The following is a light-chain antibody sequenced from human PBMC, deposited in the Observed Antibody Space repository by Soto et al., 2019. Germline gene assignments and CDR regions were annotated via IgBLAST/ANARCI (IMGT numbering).Light chain of an antibody. CDR2: EVN. J-gene: IGLJ3*02. CDR3: SSSAGIYHYLV. CDR1: SSDIGGYNS. Sequence: QSVLTQPPSASGSPGQSVTISCTGTSSDIGGYNSVSWYQQHPGKAPRLMIYEVNKRPSGVPDRFSGSKSGYTPSLTVSGLQTEDEAFYYCSSSAGIYHYLVFGGGTKLTVL. V-gene: IGLV2-8*01.